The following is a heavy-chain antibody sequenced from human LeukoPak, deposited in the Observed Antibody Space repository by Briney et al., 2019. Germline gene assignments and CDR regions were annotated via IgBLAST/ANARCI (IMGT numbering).Heavy chain of an antibody. CDR3: ASPVAGTGY. CDR2: ISYDGSNK. D-gene: IGHD6-19*01. V-gene: IGHV3-30*01. CDR1: GFTFSSYA. Sequence: GGSLRLSCAASGFTFSSYAMHWVRQAPGKGLEWVAVISYDGSNKYYADSVKGRFTISRDNSKNTLYLQMNSLRAEDTAVYYCASPVAGTGYWGQGTLVTVSS. J-gene: IGHJ4*02.